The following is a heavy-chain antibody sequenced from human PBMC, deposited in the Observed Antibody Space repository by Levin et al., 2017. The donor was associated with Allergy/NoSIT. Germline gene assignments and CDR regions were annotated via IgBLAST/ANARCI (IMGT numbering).Heavy chain of an antibody. J-gene: IGHJ5*02. CDR3: TGLFPGITVSGSGFDP. Sequence: KPGGSLRLSCKASGYSFIGYYIQWVRQAPGQGLEWMGRINPNTGDTYIAQKVEGRVTMTRDTSISTAYMGLSRLTSDDAAVYYCTGLFPGITVSGSGFDPWGQGTLVTVSS. CDR2: INPNTGDT. V-gene: IGHV1-2*06. CDR1: GYSFIGYY. D-gene: IGHD6-19*01.